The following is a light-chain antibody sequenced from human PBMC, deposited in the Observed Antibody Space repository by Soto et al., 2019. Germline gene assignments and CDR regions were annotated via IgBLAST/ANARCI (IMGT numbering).Light chain of an antibody. Sequence: DIPMTQSPSSLSASVGGQFTITCRPSRGIGNALAWYQQKPGTVPNLLIHSASTLQSGVPSRFSGSGSGTDFTLTISSLQPEDVASYYCQKYDSAPTFGPGTKVDIK. CDR2: SAS. CDR1: RGIGNA. V-gene: IGKV1-27*01. CDR3: QKYDSAPT. J-gene: IGKJ1*01.